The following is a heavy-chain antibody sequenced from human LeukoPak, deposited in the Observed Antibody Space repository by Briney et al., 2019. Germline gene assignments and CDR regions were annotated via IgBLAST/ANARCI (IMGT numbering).Heavy chain of an antibody. CDR1: GFTFSSYW. J-gene: IGHJ4*02. CDR3: AKPKYYYGSGSFLQNGFDY. D-gene: IGHD3-10*01. Sequence: GGSLRLSCAASGFTFSSYWMHWVRQAPGKGLVWVSRINSDGSSTSYADSVKGRFTISRDNSKNTLYLQMNSLRAEDTAVYYCAKPKYYYGSGSFLQNGFDYWGQGTLVTVSS. V-gene: IGHV3-74*01. CDR2: INSDGSST.